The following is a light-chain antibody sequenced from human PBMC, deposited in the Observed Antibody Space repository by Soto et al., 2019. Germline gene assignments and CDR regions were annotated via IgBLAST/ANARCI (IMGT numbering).Light chain of an antibody. J-gene: IGKJ1*01. V-gene: IGKV1-5*03. CDR2: KTS. CDR3: QHYNDYSWT. CDR1: QSISSW. Sequence: DIHMTQSPSTLSASVGDRVTITCRASQSISSWLAWYQQKPGKAPNLLIYKTSSLESGVPSRFSGSGSGTEFTLTISSLHPDYFATYYCQHYNDYSWTFGQGTKVEIK.